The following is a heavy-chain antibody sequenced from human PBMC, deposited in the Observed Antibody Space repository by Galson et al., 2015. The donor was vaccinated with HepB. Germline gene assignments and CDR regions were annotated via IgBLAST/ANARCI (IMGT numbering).Heavy chain of an antibody. J-gene: IGHJ4*02. CDR2: ISYDGSNK. Sequence: SLRLSCAASGFTFSSYGMHWVRQAPGKGLEWVAVISYDGSNKYYADSVKGRFTISRDNSKNTLYLQMNSLRAEDTAVYYCAKEGVGASFDYWGQGTLVTVSS. CDR1: GFTFSSYG. D-gene: IGHD1-26*01. CDR3: AKEGVGASFDY. V-gene: IGHV3-30*18.